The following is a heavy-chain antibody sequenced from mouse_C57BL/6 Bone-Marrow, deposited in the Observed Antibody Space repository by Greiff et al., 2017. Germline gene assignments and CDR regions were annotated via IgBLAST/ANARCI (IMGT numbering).Heavy chain of an antibody. D-gene: IGHD1-1*01. V-gene: IGHV1-74*01. CDR3: AIHYYGSSLFDY. CDR1: GYTFTSYW. J-gene: IGHJ2*01. Sequence: QVQLHQPGAELVKPGASVTVSCKASGYTFTSYWMPWVKHRPGQGLEWIGRIPPSDSDTNYNQKFKGKATLTVDKSSSTAYMQLSSLTSEDSAVYYCAIHYYGSSLFDYWGQGTTLTVSS. CDR2: IPPSDSDT.